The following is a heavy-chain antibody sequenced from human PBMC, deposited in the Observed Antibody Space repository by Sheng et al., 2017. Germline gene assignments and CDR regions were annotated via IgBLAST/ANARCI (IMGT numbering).Heavy chain of an antibody. J-gene: IGHJ4*02. V-gene: IGHV3-30*04. CDR1: GFAFATYD. CDR3: ARGSSWYPFDY. CDR2: ISFEGSKK. Sequence: QVQLVESGGGVVQPGRSLRLSCTVSGFAFATYDMHWVRQAPGKGLEWVAFISFEGSKKYHADSVKGRLTISRDNSKNTLYLQMSSVRPEDTAVYYCARGSSWYPFDYLGPGSPGHPSPQ. D-gene: IGHD6-13*01.